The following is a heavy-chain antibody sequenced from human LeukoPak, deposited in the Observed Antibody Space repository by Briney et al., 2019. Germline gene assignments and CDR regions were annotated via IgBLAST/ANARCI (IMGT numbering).Heavy chain of an antibody. CDR3: ARVGSPGIATWVY. Sequence: SSVKVSCKASGYTFTGYYLHWVRLAPGQGLEWMGWINANSGGTDYPQKFQGRVTMTRDTSINTAYMELSRLRSDDTAVYYCARVGSPGIATWVYWGQGTLVTVS. D-gene: IGHD6-13*01. CDR1: GYTFTGYY. V-gene: IGHV1-2*02. J-gene: IGHJ4*02. CDR2: INANSGGT.